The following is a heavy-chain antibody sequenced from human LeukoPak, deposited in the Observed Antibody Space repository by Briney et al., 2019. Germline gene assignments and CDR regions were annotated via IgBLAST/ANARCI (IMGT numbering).Heavy chain of an antibody. CDR2: ISTYNGNT. CDR1: GNSLPAYG. D-gene: IGHD2-2*01. J-gene: IGHJ6*03. V-gene: IGHV1-18*01. Sequence: ASVKVSCKASGNSLPAYGITWVRQAPGQGLEWMGWISTYNGNTQYGQNFQGRVSMTRDTSTNTAYLELRGLRSNDTAVYFCARPAKGAYYYYYMDVWGKGTTVTVSS. CDR3: ARPAKGAYYYYYMDV.